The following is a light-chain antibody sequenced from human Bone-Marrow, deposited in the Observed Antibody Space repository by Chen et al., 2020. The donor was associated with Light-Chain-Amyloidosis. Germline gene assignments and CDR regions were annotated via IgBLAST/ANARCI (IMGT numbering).Light chain of an antibody. Sequence: EIVLTQSPGTLSLSPGERATLSCRASQSVSSSLAWYQHKPGQAPMLLIYDASDRATGVPARFSGSGSGTDFTLTISGLEPVDFAVYYSQHRSNWPPMYTFGQGTKLEIQ. CDR1: QSVSSS. CDR3: QHRSNWPPMYT. V-gene: IGKV3-11*01. CDR2: DAS. J-gene: IGKJ2*01.